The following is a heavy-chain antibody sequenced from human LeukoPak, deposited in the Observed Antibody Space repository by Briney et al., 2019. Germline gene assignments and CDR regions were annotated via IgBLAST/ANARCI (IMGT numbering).Heavy chain of an antibody. J-gene: IGHJ6*02. Sequence: ASVKVSCKASGYTFTSYDINWVRQATGQGLEWMGWMNPNSGSTGYAQKFQGRVTMTRNTSISTAYMELSSLRSEDTAVYYCARGMVAANYYYYGMDVWGQGTTVTVSS. CDR1: GYTFTSYD. CDR3: ARGMVAANYYYYGMDV. D-gene: IGHD2-15*01. CDR2: MNPNSGST. V-gene: IGHV1-8*01.